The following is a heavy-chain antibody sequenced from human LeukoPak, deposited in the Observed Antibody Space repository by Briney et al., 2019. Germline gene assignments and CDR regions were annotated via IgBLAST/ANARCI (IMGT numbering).Heavy chain of an antibody. D-gene: IGHD4-17*01. CDR2: INHSGST. CDR3: ARVYGPYMDV. V-gene: IGHV4-34*01. Sequence: SETLSLTCAVYGGSFSGYYWSWIRQPPGKGLEWIGEINHSGSTNYNPSLKSRVTISVDTSKNQFSLKLSSVTAADTAVYYCARVYGPYMDVWGKGTTVTVSS. CDR1: GGSFSGYY. J-gene: IGHJ6*03.